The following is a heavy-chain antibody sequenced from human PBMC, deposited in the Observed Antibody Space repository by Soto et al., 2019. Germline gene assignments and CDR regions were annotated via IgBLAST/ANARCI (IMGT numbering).Heavy chain of an antibody. V-gene: IGHV1-8*01. CDR1: GYTFTSYD. Sequence: QVQLVQSGAEVKKPGASVKVSCKASGYTFTSYDINWVRQATGQGLEWMGWMNPNSGNTGYAQKFQGRVTMTRNTAQNTAYMEMSSLRSEDTAVYSCARGRSVVYLLDIWGQGTMVTVSS. CDR2: MNPNSGNT. CDR3: ARGRSVVYLLDI. J-gene: IGHJ3*02. D-gene: IGHD2-8*02.